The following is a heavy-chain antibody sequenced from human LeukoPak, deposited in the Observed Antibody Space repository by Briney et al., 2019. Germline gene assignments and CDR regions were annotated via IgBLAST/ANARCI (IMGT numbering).Heavy chain of an antibody. Sequence: SEALSLTYAVYGGSFSGYYWSWIRQPPGKGLEWIGEINHSGSTNYNPSLKSRVTISVDTSKNQFSLKLSSVTAADTAVYYCARHGGMNYDILTPIDYWGQGTLVTVSS. J-gene: IGHJ4*02. V-gene: IGHV4-34*01. CDR1: GGSFSGYY. D-gene: IGHD3-9*01. CDR3: ARHGGMNYDILTPIDY. CDR2: INHSGST.